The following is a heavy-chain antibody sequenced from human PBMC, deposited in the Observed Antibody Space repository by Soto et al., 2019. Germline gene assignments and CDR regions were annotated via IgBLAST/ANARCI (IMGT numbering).Heavy chain of an antibody. CDR2: ISYDGSNK. V-gene: IGHV3-30-3*01. D-gene: IGHD5-18*01. J-gene: IGHJ4*02. CDR3: ARDTAMGLDY. Sequence: QVQLVESGGGVVQPGRSLRLSCAASGFTFSSYAMHWVRQAPGKGLEWVAVISYDGSNKYYADSVKGRFTISRDNSKKTLYLQMNSLRAEDTAVYYCARDTAMGLDYWGQGTLVTVSS. CDR1: GFTFSSYA.